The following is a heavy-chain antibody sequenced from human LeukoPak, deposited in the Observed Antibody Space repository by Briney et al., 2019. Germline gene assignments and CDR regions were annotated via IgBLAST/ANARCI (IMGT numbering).Heavy chain of an antibody. CDR2: INHSGST. CDR3: ARGIYSYGKIYYYYGMDV. Sequence: SETLSLTCAVYGGSFSGYYWSWIRQPPGKGLEWIGEINHSGSTNYNPSLKSRVTISVDTSKNQFSLKLSSVTAADTAVYYCARGIYSYGKIYYYYGMDVWGQETTVTVSS. J-gene: IGHJ6*02. V-gene: IGHV4-34*01. D-gene: IGHD5-18*01. CDR1: GGSFSGYY.